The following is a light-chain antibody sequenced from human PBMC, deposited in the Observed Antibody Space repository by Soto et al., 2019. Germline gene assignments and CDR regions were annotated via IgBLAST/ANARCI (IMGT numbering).Light chain of an antibody. Sequence: QSVLTQPASVSGSPGQLITISCTGSSSDVGAYTSVSWYQQHPGKAPKLMIYEVSNRPSGVSRRFSGSKSGNTASLTISGLQAEDEAHYYCSSYTSDNRDYVFGTGTKLTVL. J-gene: IGLJ1*01. CDR2: EVS. V-gene: IGLV2-14*01. CDR3: SSYTSDNRDYV. CDR1: SSDVGAYTS.